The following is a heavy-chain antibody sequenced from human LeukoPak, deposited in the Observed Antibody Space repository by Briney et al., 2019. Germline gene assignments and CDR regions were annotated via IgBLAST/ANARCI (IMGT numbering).Heavy chain of an antibody. V-gene: IGHV1-2*04. CDR1: GYTFTGYY. J-gene: IGHJ4*02. Sequence: ASVKVSCKASGYTFTGYYMHWVRQAPGQGLEWMGWINPNSGGTNYAQKFQGWVTMTRDTSISTAYMELSRLRSDDTAVYYCARDGGYCSSTSCYPDYWGQGTLVTVSS. D-gene: IGHD2-2*01. CDR3: ARDGGYCSSTSCYPDY. CDR2: INPNSGGT.